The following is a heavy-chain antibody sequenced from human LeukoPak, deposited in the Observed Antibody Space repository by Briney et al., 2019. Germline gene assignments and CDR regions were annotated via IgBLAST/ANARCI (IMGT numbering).Heavy chain of an antibody. V-gene: IGHV1-69*04. D-gene: IGHD2-15*01. Sequence: APVKVSCKASGGTFSSYAISWVRQAPGQGLEWMGRIIPILGIANYAQKFQGRVTITADKSTSTAYMELSSLRSEDTAVYYCASIDRKHYWGQGTLVTVSS. CDR2: IIPILGIA. J-gene: IGHJ4*02. CDR1: GGTFSSYA. CDR3: ASIDRKHY.